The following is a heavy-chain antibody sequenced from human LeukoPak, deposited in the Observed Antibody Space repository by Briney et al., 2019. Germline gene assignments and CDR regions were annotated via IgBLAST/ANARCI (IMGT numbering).Heavy chain of an antibody. CDR1: GFTFSSHS. D-gene: IGHD3-10*01. CDR2: ISSSSSYI. CDR3: ARERRLEGSGSYYPYYYYGMDV. J-gene: IGHJ6*02. Sequence: GGSLTLSCAASGFTFSSHSMNWVRQAPGKGLEWVSSISSSSSYIYYADSVKGRFTISRDNDKNSLYLQMNSLKVEDTDVYYCARERRLEGSGSYYPYYYYGMDVWGQGTTVTASS. V-gene: IGHV3-21*01.